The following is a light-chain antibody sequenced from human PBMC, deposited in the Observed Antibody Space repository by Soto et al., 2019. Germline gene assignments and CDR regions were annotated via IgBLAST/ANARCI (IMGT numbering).Light chain of an antibody. V-gene: IGLV2-23*01. CDR1: SSDVGSYNL. Sequence: QSALTQPASVSGSPGQSITISCTGTSSDVGSYNLVSWYQQHPGKAPKLMIYEGSKRPSGVSNRFSGSKSGNTASLTISGLQAEDGADYYCCSYAGSSTYVVFGGGTKVNVL. CDR3: CSYAGSSTYVV. CDR2: EGS. J-gene: IGLJ2*01.